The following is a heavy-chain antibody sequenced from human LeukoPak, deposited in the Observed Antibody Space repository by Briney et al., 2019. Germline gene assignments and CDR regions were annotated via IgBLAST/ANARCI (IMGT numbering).Heavy chain of an antibody. V-gene: IGHV3-21*01. CDR1: GLTFTSYY. J-gene: IGHJ4*02. CDR3: TRVSYADGGYFDY. CDR2: ISRSGNYT. Sequence: GGSVTLSCAASGLTFTSYYMNWVRQAPEKGREWVSSISRSGNYTYHGDSLKGRFTISRDNAKNSLYLQMNSLRAEDTAVYYCTRVSYADGGYFDYWGQGTLVTVSS. D-gene: IGHD3-16*01.